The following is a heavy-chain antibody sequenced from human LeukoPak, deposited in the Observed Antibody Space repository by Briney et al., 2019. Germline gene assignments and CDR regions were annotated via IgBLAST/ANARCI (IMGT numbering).Heavy chain of an antibody. CDR3: ARVRASGGNGEFDY. V-gene: IGHV4-34*01. Sequence: GSLRLSCAASGFTFNSYSMNWVRQPPGKGLEWIGEINHSGSTNYNPSLKSRVTISVDTSKNQFSLKLSSVTAADTAVYYCARVRASGGNGEFDYWGQGTLVTVSS. D-gene: IGHD4-23*01. CDR1: GFTFNSYS. J-gene: IGHJ4*02. CDR2: INHSGST.